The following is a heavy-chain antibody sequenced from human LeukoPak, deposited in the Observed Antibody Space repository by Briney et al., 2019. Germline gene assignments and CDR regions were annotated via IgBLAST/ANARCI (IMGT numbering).Heavy chain of an antibody. Sequence: ASVKVSCKASGGTFSSYAISWVRQAPGQGLEWMGGIIPIFGTANYAQKFQGRVTITTDESTSTAYMELSSLRSEDTVVYYCARGPPTYYGSGSYNYYMDVWGKGTTVTVSS. J-gene: IGHJ6*03. CDR2: IIPIFGTA. D-gene: IGHD3-10*01. V-gene: IGHV1-69*05. CDR3: ARGPPTYYGSGSYNYYMDV. CDR1: GGTFSSYA.